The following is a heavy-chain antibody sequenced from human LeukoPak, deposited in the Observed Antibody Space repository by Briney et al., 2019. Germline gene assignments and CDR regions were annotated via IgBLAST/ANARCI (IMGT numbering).Heavy chain of an antibody. V-gene: IGHV1-46*01. CDR2: INPGGDNT. Sequence: ASVKVSCKASGYTFTNYYIHWVRQAPGQGLEWMGLINPGGDNTDYAQNFQGRVTMTRDTSTSTAYMELRSLRSDDTAVYYCAREMTGLYYMDVWGKGTTVTISS. D-gene: IGHD3-9*01. CDR3: AREMTGLYYMDV. CDR1: GYTFTNYY. J-gene: IGHJ6*03.